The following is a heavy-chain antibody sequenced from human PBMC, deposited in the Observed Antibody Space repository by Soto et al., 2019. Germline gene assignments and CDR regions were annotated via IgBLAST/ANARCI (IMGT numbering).Heavy chain of an antibody. J-gene: IGHJ4*02. CDR1: GFTFSSYV. CDR3: AKDAGGDFDY. V-gene: IGHV3-23*01. D-gene: IGHD3-10*01. CDR2: ISGSGGST. Sequence: GGSLRLSCAASGFTFSSYVMSWVRQAPGKGLEWVSAISGSGGSTYHADSVKGRFTISRDNSKNTLDLQMNSLRAEDTAVYYCAKDAGGDFDYWGQGTLVTVSS.